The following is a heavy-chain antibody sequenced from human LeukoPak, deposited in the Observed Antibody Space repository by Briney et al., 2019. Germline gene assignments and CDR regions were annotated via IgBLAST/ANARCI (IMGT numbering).Heavy chain of an antibody. V-gene: IGHV3-74*01. CDR1: GFTFSSYW. D-gene: IGHD3-16*01. CDR2: INSDGSST. CDR3: ARGRRIMITPGPFYYFDY. J-gene: IGHJ4*02. Sequence: PGGSLRLSCAASGFTFSSYWMHWVRQAPGKGLVWVSRINSDGSSTSYADSVKGRFTISRDNAKNTLYLQMNSLRAEDTAVYYCARGRRIMITPGPFYYFDYWGQGTLVTVSS.